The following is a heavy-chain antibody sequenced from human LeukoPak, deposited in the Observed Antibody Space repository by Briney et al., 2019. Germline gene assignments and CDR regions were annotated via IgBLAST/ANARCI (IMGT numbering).Heavy chain of an antibody. CDR3: ASLDPAATTEGVDS. Sequence: PGGSLRLSCAASGFTFSSYWMSWVRQAPGKGLEWVANIKQDGSEKYYVDSVKGRFTISRDNAKNSLYLQMNSLRAEDTAVYYCASLDPAATTEGVDSWGQGTLVAVSS. V-gene: IGHV3-7*01. J-gene: IGHJ5*01. CDR1: GFTFSSYW. CDR2: IKQDGSEK. D-gene: IGHD4-17*01.